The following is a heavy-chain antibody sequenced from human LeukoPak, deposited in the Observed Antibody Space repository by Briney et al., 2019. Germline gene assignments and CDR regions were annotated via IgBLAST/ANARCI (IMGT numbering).Heavy chain of an antibody. CDR2: ISYDESKK. J-gene: IGHJ4*02. Sequence: GGSLRLSCAASGFTFSSYGIHWVRQAPGKGLEWVSVISYDESKKYYADSVKGRFTISRDNSKNTVYLQMNSLRAEDTAVYYCANTYYAFWSGSFWGQGTLVTVSS. CDR3: ANTYYAFWSGSF. V-gene: IGHV3-30-3*01. CDR1: GFTFSSYG. D-gene: IGHD3-3*01.